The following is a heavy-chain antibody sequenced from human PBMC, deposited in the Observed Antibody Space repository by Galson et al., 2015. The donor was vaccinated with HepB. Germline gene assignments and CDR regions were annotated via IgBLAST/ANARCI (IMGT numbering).Heavy chain of an antibody. D-gene: IGHD3-22*01. CDR3: ATTYYYDSSGYYGLIDL. CDR2: ISSSSSYI. Sequence: SLRLSCAASGFTFSSYSMNWVRQAPGKGLEWVSSISSSSSYIYYADSVKGRFTISRDNAKNSLYLQMNSLRAEDTAVYYCATTYYYDSSGYYGLIDLWGRGTLVTVSS. V-gene: IGHV3-21*04. J-gene: IGHJ2*01. CDR1: GFTFSSYS.